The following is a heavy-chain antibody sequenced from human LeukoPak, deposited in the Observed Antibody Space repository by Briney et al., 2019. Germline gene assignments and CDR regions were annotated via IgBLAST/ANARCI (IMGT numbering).Heavy chain of an antibody. CDR3: ARHVSGSYSPFDY. CDR1: GGSISSSSYY. J-gene: IGHJ4*02. D-gene: IGHD1-26*01. Sequence: SETLSLTCTASGGSISSSSYYWGWIRQPPGKGLEWIGSIYYSGSTYYNPSLKSRVTISVDTSKNQFSLKLSSVTAADTAVYHCARHVSGSYSPFDYWGQGTLVTVSS. CDR2: IYYSGST. V-gene: IGHV4-39*01.